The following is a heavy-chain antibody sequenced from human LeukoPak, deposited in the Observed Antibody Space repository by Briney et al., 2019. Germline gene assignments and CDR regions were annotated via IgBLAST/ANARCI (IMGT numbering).Heavy chain of an antibody. J-gene: IGHJ5*02. V-gene: IGHV3-33*06. CDR1: GFTFSSYG. D-gene: IGHD5-24*01. Sequence: PGRSLRLSCAASGFTFSSYGMHWVRQAPGKGLEWLAVIWYDGSNKYYADSVKGRFTISRDNSKNTLYLQMNSLRAEDTAVYYCAKGRDGYNYWFDPWGQGTLVTVSS. CDR3: AKGRDGYNYWFDP. CDR2: IWYDGSNK.